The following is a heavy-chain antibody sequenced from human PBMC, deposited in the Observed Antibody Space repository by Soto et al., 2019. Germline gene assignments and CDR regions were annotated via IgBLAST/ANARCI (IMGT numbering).Heavy chain of an antibody. D-gene: IGHD2-15*01. J-gene: IGHJ6*03. CDR2: INHSGST. CDR3: ARIGCSGGSCYRSHYYYYMDV. V-gene: IGHV4-34*01. Sequence: SETLSLTCAVYGGSFSGYYWSWIRQPPGKGLEWIGEINHSGSTNYNPSLKSRVTISVDTSKNQFSLKLSSVTAADTAVYYCARIGCSGGSCYRSHYYYYMDVWGKGTTVTVSS. CDR1: GGSFSGYY.